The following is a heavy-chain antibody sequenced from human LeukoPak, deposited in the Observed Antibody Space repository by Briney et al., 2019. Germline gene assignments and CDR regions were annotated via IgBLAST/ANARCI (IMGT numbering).Heavy chain of an antibody. V-gene: IGHV7-4-1*02. CDR2: INTNTGNP. D-gene: IGHD7-27*01. Sequence: GASVKVSCKASGYTFTSYAMNWVRQAPGQGLEWMGWINTNTGNPTYAQGFTGRFVFSLDTYVSTAYLQISSLRAEDTAVYYCARDNWAGAYYYYYMDVWGKGTTVTVSS. CDR1: GYTFTSYA. CDR3: ARDNWAGAYYYYYMDV. J-gene: IGHJ6*03.